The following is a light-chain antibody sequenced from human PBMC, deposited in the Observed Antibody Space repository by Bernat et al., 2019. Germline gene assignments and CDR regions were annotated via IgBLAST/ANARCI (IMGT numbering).Light chain of an antibody. CDR3: QQRYTWPQT. J-gene: IGKJ1*01. CDR2: DIS. Sequence: EIVLTQSPATLSLSPGEGATLSCRASQSVSNSLAWYQQKPGQAPRLLIYDISNRAAGIPARFSGSGSGTDFTLTISSLEPEDFAVYYCQQRYTWPQTFGQGTQVEFK. V-gene: IGKV3-11*01. CDR1: QSVSNS.